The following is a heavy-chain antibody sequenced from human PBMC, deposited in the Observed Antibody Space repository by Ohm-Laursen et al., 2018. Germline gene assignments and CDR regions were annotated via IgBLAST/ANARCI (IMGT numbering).Heavy chain of an antibody. Sequence: SLRLSCAASGFTFDDYAMHWVRQAPGKGLEWVSGISRNSGSIGYADSVKGRFTISGDDSKNMLSLQMNSLRAEDTAVYYCAKCMGRSGDGVDYWGQGTLVTVSS. CDR1: GFTFDDYA. CDR2: ISRNSGSI. CDR3: AKCMGRSGDGVDY. V-gene: IGHV3-9*01. D-gene: IGHD6-19*01. J-gene: IGHJ4*02.